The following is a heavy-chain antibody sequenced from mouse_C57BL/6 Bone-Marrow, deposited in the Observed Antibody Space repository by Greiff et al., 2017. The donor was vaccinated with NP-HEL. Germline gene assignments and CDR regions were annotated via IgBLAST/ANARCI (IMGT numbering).Heavy chain of an antibody. Sequence: EVKVEESGGGLVQPGGSLKLSCAASGFTFSDYYMYWVRQTPEKRLEWVAYISNGGGSTYYPDTVKGRFTISRDNAKNTRYLQMSRLKSEDTAMYYCARHTHYGSSYEYFDVWGTGTTVTVSS. V-gene: IGHV5-12*01. CDR2: ISNGGGST. CDR3: ARHTHYGSSYEYFDV. J-gene: IGHJ1*03. D-gene: IGHD1-1*01. CDR1: GFTFSDYY.